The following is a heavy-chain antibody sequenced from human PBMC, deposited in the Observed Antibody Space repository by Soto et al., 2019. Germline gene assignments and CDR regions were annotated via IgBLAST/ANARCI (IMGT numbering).Heavy chain of an antibody. J-gene: IGHJ6*02. CDR2: IYYSGST. Sequence: LTCTVSGGSISSGGYYWSWIRQHPGKGLGWIGYIYYSGSTYYNPSLKSRVTISVDTSKNQFSLKLSSVTAADTAVYYCARTYYDFWSGLRRAYGGSYYGMDVWGQGTPVTVSS. CDR1: GGSISSGGYY. CDR3: ARTYYDFWSGLRRAYGGSYYGMDV. V-gene: IGHV4-31*03. D-gene: IGHD3-3*01.